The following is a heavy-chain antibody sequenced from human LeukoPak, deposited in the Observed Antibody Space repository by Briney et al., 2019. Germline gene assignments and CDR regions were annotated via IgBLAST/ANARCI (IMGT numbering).Heavy chain of an antibody. CDR1: GGPISSGSYY. V-gene: IGHV4-61*02. CDR3: ARSLPGDGRYFDY. D-gene: IGHD7-27*01. Sequence: SETLSLTCTVPGGPISSGSYYWSWIRQPAGKGLEWIGRIYTSGSTNSNPSLKSRVTISVDTSRNQHSLKLSSVTAADTAVYFCARSLPGDGRYFDYWGQGTLVTVSS. J-gene: IGHJ4*02. CDR2: IYTSGST.